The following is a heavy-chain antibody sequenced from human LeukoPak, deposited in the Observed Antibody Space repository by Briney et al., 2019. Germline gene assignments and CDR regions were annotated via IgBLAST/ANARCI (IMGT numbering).Heavy chain of an antibody. CDR1: GGSISSSSYY. D-gene: IGHD6-6*01. V-gene: IGHV4-39*01. CDR2: IYYSGST. Sequence: PSETLSLTCTVSGGSISSSSYYWGWIRQPPGKGLEWIGSIYYSGSTYYNPSLKSRVTISVDTSKNQFSLKLSSVTAADTAAYYCARHGPGAAPPVGRVFDYWGQGTLVTVSS. J-gene: IGHJ4*02. CDR3: ARHGPGAAPPVGRVFDY.